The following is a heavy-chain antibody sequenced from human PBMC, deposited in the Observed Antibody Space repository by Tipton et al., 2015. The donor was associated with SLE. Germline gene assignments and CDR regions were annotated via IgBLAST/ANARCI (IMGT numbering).Heavy chain of an antibody. V-gene: IGHV4-4*02. CDR3: ARDMRGGLFFDY. Sequence: TLSLTCAVSGGSISDSNWWSWVRQPPGKGLEWIGEIYHSGSTNYNPSLKSRVTISVDKSKNHFSLRLTSVTAADTAVYYCARDMRGGLFFDYWGQGTLVTVSP. CDR2: IYHSGST. J-gene: IGHJ4*02. CDR1: GGSISDSNW. D-gene: IGHD2-15*01.